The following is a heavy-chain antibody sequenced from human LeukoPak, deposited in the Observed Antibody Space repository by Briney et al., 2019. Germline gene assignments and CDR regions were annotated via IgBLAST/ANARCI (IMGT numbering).Heavy chain of an antibody. CDR2: ISTSGNTP. D-gene: IGHD6-19*01. CDR1: GFTFSSFP. V-gene: IGHV3-23*01. CDR3: ASSLPRDGHNNDWYWGVFDY. Sequence: GGSLRLSCAASGFTFSSFPMSWVRQAPGKGLEWVSTISTSGNTPYYADSVKGRFTVSRDNSENTLYLQMNSLRAEDTAVYYCASSLPRDGHNNDWYWGVFDYWGQGTLVTVSS. J-gene: IGHJ4*02.